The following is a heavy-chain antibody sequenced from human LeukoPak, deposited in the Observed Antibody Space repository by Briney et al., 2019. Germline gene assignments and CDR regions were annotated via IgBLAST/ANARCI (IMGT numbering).Heavy chain of an antibody. J-gene: IGHJ6*03. V-gene: IGHV4-61*02. Sequence: SQTLSRTGTVSGGSISSGSYYWSWIRQPAGKGLEWIGRIYTSGSTNYNPSLKRRGPISVDTSRNKFSLKLSSVTAADTAVYYCARDRGVRTYYYMDVWGKGTTVTVSS. D-gene: IGHD3-10*01. CDR3: ARDRGVRTYYYMDV. CDR2: IYTSGST. CDR1: GGSISSGSYY.